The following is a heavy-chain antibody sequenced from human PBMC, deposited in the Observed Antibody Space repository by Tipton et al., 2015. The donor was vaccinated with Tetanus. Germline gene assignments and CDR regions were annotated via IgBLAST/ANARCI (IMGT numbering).Heavy chain of an antibody. Sequence: SLRLSCAASGFIFSSYGIHWVRQAPGKGLEWLAASWYDGTDKYYADSVKGRFTISRDNSKNTLYLQMNSLRAEDTALYYCAREADCSGGSCFSGDFDTWGQGTQATVSS. V-gene: IGHV3-33*01. J-gene: IGHJ4*02. CDR3: AREADCSGGSCFSGDFDT. CDR1: GFIFSSYG. CDR2: SWYDGTDK. D-gene: IGHD2-15*01.